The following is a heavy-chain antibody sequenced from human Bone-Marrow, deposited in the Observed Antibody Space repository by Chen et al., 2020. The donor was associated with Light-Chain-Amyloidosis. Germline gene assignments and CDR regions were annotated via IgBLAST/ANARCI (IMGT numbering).Heavy chain of an antibody. CDR2: IYPDDSDA. CDR1: GYTFPNYW. J-gene: IGHJ4*02. Sequence: EVPLEQSGPEVKKPGESLKISCKGAGYTFPNYWIGWARQMPGKGLEWMGVIYPDDSDARYSPSFEGQVTISADKSITTAYLQWRSLKASDTAMYYCARRRDGYNFDYWGQGTLVTVSS. CDR3: ARRRDGYNFDY. D-gene: IGHD5-12*01. V-gene: IGHV5-51*01.